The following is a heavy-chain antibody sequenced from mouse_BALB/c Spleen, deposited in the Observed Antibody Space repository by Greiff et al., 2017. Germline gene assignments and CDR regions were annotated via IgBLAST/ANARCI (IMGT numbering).Heavy chain of an antibody. J-gene: IGHJ4*01. V-gene: IGHV1S56*01. CDR3: ARWGGKRAMDY. CDR2: IYPGVGST. Sequence: VQLQQSGPELVKPGALVKISCKASGYTFTSYDINWVKQRPGTGLEWIGLIYPGVGSTKYNEKFKGKATLTADKSSITSYMQLSSLTSENSAVYFCARWGGKRAMDYWGQGTSVTVSS. CDR1: GYTFTSYD. D-gene: IGHD2-1*01.